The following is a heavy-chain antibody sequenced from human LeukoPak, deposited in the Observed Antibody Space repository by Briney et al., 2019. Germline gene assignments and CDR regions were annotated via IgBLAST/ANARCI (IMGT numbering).Heavy chain of an antibody. Sequence: SETLSLTCTVPGVSISTGSYYWSWIRQPAGKGLEWTGRIYSSGSTNYSPSFKSRVTISVDTSKNQFSLNLSSVTAADTAVYYCARGEYDSSAYWGYYFENWGQGTLVTVSS. CDR3: ARGEYDSSAYWGYYFEN. CDR1: GVSISTGSYY. CDR2: IYSSGST. J-gene: IGHJ4*02. V-gene: IGHV4-61*02. D-gene: IGHD3-22*01.